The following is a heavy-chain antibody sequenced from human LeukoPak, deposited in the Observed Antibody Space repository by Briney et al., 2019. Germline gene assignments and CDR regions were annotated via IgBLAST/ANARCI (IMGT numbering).Heavy chain of an antibody. CDR3: ARETIYDFWSGYLGPTSYYFDY. J-gene: IGHJ4*02. CDR2: IYYSGST. D-gene: IGHD3-3*01. V-gene: IGHV4-59*01. Sequence: SETLSLTCTVSGGSISSYYWSWIRQPPGKGLEWIGYIYYSGSTNYNPSLKSRVTISVDTSKNQFSLKLSSVTAADTAVYYCARETIYDFWSGYLGPTSYYFDYWGQGTLVTVSS. CDR1: GGSISSYY.